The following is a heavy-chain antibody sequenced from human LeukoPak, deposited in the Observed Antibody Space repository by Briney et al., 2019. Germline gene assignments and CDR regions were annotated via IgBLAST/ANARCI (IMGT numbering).Heavy chain of an antibody. D-gene: IGHD5-24*01. CDR2: ISSSGSTI. J-gene: IGHJ4*02. CDR1: GFTFSSYE. Sequence: PGGSLRLSCAASGFTFSSYEMNWVRQAPGKGLEWVSYISSSGSTIYYADSVKGRFTISRDNAKNSLYLQMNSLRAEDTAVYYCARARAKPYYFDYWGQGTLVTVSS. CDR3: ARARAKPYYFDY. V-gene: IGHV3-48*03.